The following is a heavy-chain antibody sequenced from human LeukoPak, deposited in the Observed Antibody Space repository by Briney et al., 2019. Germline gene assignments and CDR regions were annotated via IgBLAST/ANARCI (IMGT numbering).Heavy chain of an antibody. CDR1: GFTVSSDY. J-gene: IGHJ6*02. V-gene: IGHV3-66*01. Sequence: PGRSLRLSCAASGFTVSSDYMSWVRQAPGKGLEWVSTIYRGDSTYYADSVKGRFTISRDNSKNTLYLQLNSLRAEDTAVYYCARDPGLPNGMAVWGQGTTVTVSS. CDR3: ARDPGLPNGMAV. CDR2: IYRGDST.